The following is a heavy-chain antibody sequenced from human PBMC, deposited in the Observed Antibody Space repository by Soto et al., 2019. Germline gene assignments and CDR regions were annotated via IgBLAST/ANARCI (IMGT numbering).Heavy chain of an antibody. V-gene: IGHV3-23*01. CDR1: GFTFSNYA. Sequence: QPGGSLRLSCTASGFTFSNYAMSWVRQAPDKGLEWVSAISGRGGSTYYADSVKGRFTISRDNSNSALYVQMNSLTGEDTAVYYCARTRSAWSDFHYYSLDVWGQGTTVTVSS. J-gene: IGHJ6*02. D-gene: IGHD1-26*01. CDR2: ISGRGGST. CDR3: ARTRSAWSDFHYYSLDV.